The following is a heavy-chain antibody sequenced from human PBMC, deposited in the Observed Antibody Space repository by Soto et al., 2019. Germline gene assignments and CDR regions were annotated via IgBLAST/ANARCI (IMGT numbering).Heavy chain of an antibody. V-gene: IGHV1-46*01. J-gene: IGHJ6*02. Sequence: ASVKVSCKASGYTFTSYYMHWVRQAPGQGLEWMGIINPSGGSTSYAQKFQGRVTMTRDTSTSTVYMELSSLRSEDTAVYYCEREVYDILTGYYYGMDVWGQGTTVTVSS. D-gene: IGHD3-9*01. CDR2: INPSGGST. CDR1: GYTFTSYY. CDR3: EREVYDILTGYYYGMDV.